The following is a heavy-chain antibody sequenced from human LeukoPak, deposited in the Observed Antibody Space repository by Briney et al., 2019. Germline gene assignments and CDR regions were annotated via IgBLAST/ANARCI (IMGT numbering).Heavy chain of an antibody. J-gene: IGHJ4*02. CDR1: GFTFSSYA. CDR2: ISYDGSNK. Sequence: GGSLRLSCAASGFTFSSYAMHWVRQAPGKGLEWVAVISYDGSNKYYADSVKGRFTISRDNSKNTLYLQMNSLRAEDTAAYYCARSFHPRSPPDYWGQGTLVTVSS. D-gene: IGHD3-10*01. CDR3: ARSFHPRSPPDY. V-gene: IGHV3-30-3*01.